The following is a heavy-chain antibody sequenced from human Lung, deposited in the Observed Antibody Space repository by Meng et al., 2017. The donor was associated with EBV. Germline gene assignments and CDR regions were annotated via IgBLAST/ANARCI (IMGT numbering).Heavy chain of an antibody. Sequence: SVAAVKKPVSSVKLSCKASGGTFSSYTISWVRQAPGQGLEWMGRINPNSGATEYAQNFQGRVTMTRDTSISTAYMELSRLRSDDTAVYYCARDSRHCTSASCYSWYFDLWGRGTLVTVSS. J-gene: IGHJ2*01. D-gene: IGHD2-2*02. CDR3: ARDSRHCTSASCYSWYFDL. V-gene: IGHV1-2*06. CDR1: GGTFSSYT. CDR2: INPNSGAT.